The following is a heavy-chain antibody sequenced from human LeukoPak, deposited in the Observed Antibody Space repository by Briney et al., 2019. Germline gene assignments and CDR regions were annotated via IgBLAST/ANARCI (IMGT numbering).Heavy chain of an antibody. CDR1: GFTFSSYA. Sequence: PGGSLRLSCAASGFTFSSYAMSWVRQAPGKGLEWVSAISGSGGSTYYADSVKGRFTISRDNAKNSLYLQMNSLRAEDTAVYYCARDNSNLPITMVRGDHFDYWGQGTLVTVSS. CDR2: ISGSGGST. J-gene: IGHJ4*02. CDR3: ARDNSNLPITMVRGDHFDY. D-gene: IGHD3-10*01. V-gene: IGHV3-23*01.